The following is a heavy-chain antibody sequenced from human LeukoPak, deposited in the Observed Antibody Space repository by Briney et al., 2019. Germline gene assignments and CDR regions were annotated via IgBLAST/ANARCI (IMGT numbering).Heavy chain of an antibody. D-gene: IGHD6-13*01. Sequence: SETRSLTCTVSGGSISSSSYYWGWIRQPPGKGLEWIGSIYYSGSTYYNPSLKSRVTISVDTSKNQCSLKLSSVTAADTAVYYSARRIAAAGLGGAFDIWGQGTMVTVSS. V-gene: IGHV4-39*01. CDR3: ARRIAAAGLGGAFDI. CDR1: GGSISSSSYY. CDR2: IYYSGST. J-gene: IGHJ3*02.